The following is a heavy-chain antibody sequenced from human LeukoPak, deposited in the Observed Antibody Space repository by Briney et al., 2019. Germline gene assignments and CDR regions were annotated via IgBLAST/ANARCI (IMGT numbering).Heavy chain of an antibody. J-gene: IGHJ4*02. CDR1: GFTFSSYS. D-gene: IGHD3-10*01. Sequence: GGSLRLSCAASGFTFSSYSMSWVRQAPGKGLEWVSSISSSSSYIYYADSVKGRFTISRDNAKNSLYLQMNSLRAEDTAVYYCASHYYGSGSYAKPRVDYWGQGTLVTVSS. CDR3: ASHYYGSGSYAKPRVDY. CDR2: ISSSSSYI. V-gene: IGHV3-21*04.